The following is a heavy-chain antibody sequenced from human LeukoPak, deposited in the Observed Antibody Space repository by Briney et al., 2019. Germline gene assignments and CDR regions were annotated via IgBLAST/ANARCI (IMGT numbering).Heavy chain of an antibody. CDR3: ARGRLDGYFFDY. V-gene: IGHV4-34*01. CDR2: INHSGST. J-gene: IGHJ4*02. Sequence: SETLSLTCAVYGGSFSGYYWSWIRQPPGKGLEWIGEINHSGSTNYNPSLKSRVTISVDTSKNQFSLKLSSVTAADTAVYYCARGRLDGYFFDYWGQGTLVTVSS. CDR1: GGSFSGYY.